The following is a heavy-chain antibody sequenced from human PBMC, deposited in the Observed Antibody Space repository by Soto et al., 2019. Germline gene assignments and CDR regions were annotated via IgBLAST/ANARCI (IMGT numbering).Heavy chain of an antibody. V-gene: IGHV4-30-2*01. J-gene: IGHJ6*02. CDR1: GGSISSGGYS. CDR2: IYHSGST. Sequence: QLQLQESGSGLVKPSQTLSLTCAVSGGSISSGGYSWSWIRQPPGKGLEWIGYIYHSGSTYYNPSLKSRVTISVDRSKNQFSLKLSSVTAADTAVYYCARDGAYCGGDCPGGMDVWGQGPTVTVSS. CDR3: ARDGAYCGGDCPGGMDV. D-gene: IGHD2-21*02.